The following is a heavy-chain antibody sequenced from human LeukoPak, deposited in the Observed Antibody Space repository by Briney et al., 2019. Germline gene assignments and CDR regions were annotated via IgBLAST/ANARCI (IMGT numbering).Heavy chain of an antibody. CDR1: GGSISSGGYY. CDR2: IYYSGST. Sequence: PSQTLSLTCTVSGGSISSGGYYWSWIRQHPGKGLEWIGYIYYSGSTYYNPSLKSRVTISVDTSKNQFSLKLSSVTAADTAVYYCMGYCSSTSCYEGDSNWFDPWGQGTLVTVSS. D-gene: IGHD2-2*01. CDR3: MGYCSSTSCYEGDSNWFDP. V-gene: IGHV4-31*03. J-gene: IGHJ5*02.